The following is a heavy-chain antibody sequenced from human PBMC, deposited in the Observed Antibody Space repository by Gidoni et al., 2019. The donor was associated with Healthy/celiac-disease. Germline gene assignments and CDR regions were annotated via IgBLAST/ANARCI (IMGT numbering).Heavy chain of an antibody. D-gene: IGHD6-6*01. CDR1: GFTFSSYA. CDR3: ANDWVGCSSECFDY. V-gene: IGHV3-23*04. CDR2: ISGSGGST. J-gene: IGHJ4*02. Sequence: EVQLVESGGGLVQPGWSLRLSCAASGFTFSSYAMSWVRQAPGKGLEWVSSISGSGGSTYYADSVKGRFTISRDNSKNTLYLQMNSLRAEDTAVYYCANDWVGCSSECFDYWGQGTLVTVSS.